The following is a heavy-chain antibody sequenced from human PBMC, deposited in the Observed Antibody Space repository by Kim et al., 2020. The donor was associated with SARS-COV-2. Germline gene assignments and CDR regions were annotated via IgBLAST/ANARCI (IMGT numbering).Heavy chain of an antibody. D-gene: IGHD6-19*01. J-gene: IGHJ4*02. Sequence: ADSVKGRFTISRDNAKNSLYLQMNSLRAEDTALYHCARDPEGSGWYYFDYWGQGTLVTVSS. CDR3: ARDPEGSGWYYFDY. V-gene: IGHV3-20*01.